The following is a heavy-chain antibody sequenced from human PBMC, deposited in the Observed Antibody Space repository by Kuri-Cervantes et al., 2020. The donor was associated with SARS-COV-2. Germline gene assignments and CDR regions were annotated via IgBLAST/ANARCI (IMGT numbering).Heavy chain of an antibody. CDR2: IYWNDDK. Sequence: TLSLTCAVSGYSISSGYYWGWIRQPPGKALEWLALIYWNDDKRYSPSLKSRLTITKDTSKNQVVLTMTNMDPVDTATYYRAHVIAAAGTGFDYWGQGTLVTVSS. D-gene: IGHD6-13*01. V-gene: IGHV2-5*01. J-gene: IGHJ4*02. CDR1: GYSISSGYYW. CDR3: AHVIAAAGTGFDY.